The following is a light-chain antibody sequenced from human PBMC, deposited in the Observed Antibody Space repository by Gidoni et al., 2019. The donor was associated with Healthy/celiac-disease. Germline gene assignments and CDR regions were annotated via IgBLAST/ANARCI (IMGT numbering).Light chain of an antibody. CDR2: SNN. Sequence: QSVLTQPPSASGTPGQRVTISCSGSSSNIGSNTVNWYQQLPGTAPKLLIYSNNQRPSGVPDRFSGSKSGTSASLASSGLQAEDEADYYCAAWDDSLNGRVFGGGTKLTVL. CDR1: SSNIGSNT. J-gene: IGLJ2*01. CDR3: AAWDDSLNGRV. V-gene: IGLV1-44*01.